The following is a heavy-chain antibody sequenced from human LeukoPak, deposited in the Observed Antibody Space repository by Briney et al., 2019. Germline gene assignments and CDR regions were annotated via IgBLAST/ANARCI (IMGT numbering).Heavy chain of an antibody. J-gene: IGHJ4*02. CDR2: ISSSGGST. D-gene: IGHD6-19*01. CDR1: GFAFSAYG. Sequence: GGSLRLSCSASGFAFSAYGVHWVRQAPGKGLEYVSSISSSGGSTYYADSVKGRFTISRDNSKNTLYLQMNSLRAEDTAVYYCARAEGYSSGWYDYWGQGTLVTVSS. CDR3: ARAEGYSSGWYDY. V-gene: IGHV3-64*04.